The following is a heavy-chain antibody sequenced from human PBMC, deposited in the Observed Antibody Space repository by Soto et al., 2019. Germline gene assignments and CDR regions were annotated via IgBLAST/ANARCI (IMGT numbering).Heavy chain of an antibody. V-gene: IGHV1-69*12. CDR3: ARNPKGFTVVTPSSFDY. CDR1: GGTFSSYA. J-gene: IGHJ4*02. Sequence: QVQLVQSGAEVKKPGSSVKVSCKASGGTFSSYAISWVRQAPGQGLEWMGGIIPIFGTANYAQKFQGRVTITADESTSTAYMELSSLRSEDTAVYYCARNPKGFTVVTPSSFDYWGQGTLVTVSS. D-gene: IGHD2-21*02. CDR2: IIPIFGTA.